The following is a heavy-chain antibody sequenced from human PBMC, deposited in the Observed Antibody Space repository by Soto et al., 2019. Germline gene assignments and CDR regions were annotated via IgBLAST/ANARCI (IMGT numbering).Heavy chain of an antibody. CDR2: ISFDSSSK. J-gene: IGHJ4*02. Sequence: QVQLVESGGGVVQPGRSLRLSCAGSGFSLSSYTMHWVRQAPGKGLEWVALISFDSSSKHYADSVRGRFSISRDNSKNTLYLQMDNLRPDDTALYYCARDRLRLGELSLIGYFDSWGQGTLVTVSS. CDR3: ARDRLRLGELSLIGYFDS. CDR1: GFSLSSYT. D-gene: IGHD3-16*02. V-gene: IGHV3-30-3*01.